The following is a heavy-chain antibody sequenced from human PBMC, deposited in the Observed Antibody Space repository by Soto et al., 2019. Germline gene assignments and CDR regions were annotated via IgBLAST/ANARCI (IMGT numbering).Heavy chain of an antibody. V-gene: IGHV3-53*01. CDR1: GSTVSNNY. D-gene: IGHD6-13*01. J-gene: IGHJ4*02. Sequence: EVQLVESGGGLIQPGGSLSLSCAASGSTVSNNYMRWVRQAPGKGLERVSLIYSGGNTHYADSVKGRFTISRDDSKNTLYLQMNSLRVEDTAVYYCARDPPGIAASGAGGWGQGTLVTVS. CDR2: IYSGGNT. CDR3: ARDPPGIAASGAGG.